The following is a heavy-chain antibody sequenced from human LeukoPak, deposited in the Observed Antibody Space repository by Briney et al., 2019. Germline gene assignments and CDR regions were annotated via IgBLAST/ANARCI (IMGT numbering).Heavy chain of an antibody. J-gene: IGHJ6*02. CDR1: GGSISSGDYY. V-gene: IGHV4-30-4*01. CDR3: ARFPQGGSSYGPLDV. CDR2: IYYSGST. Sequence: SETLSLTCTVSGGSISSGDYYWRWIRQPPGKGLEWIGYIYYSGSTYYNPSLKSRVTISVDTSKNQFSLKLSSVTAADTAVYYCARFPQGGSSYGPLDVWGQGTTVTVSS. D-gene: IGHD5-18*01.